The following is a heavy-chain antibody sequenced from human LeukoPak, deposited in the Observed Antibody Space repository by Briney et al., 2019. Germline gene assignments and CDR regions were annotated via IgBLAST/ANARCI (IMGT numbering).Heavy chain of an antibody. CDR2: VYYIGTT. D-gene: IGHD5-24*01. CDR1: GDSINGYY. V-gene: IGHV4-59*01. J-gene: IGHJ5*01. CDR3: VREVGDGYFDS. Sequence: SETLSLTCAVSGDSINGYYWNWVRQPPGKGLEWIGYVYYIGTTNYNPSLKSRLTISVDTSKNQFSLRLTSMTTADTAVYYCVREVGDGYFDSWGQGALVTVSS.